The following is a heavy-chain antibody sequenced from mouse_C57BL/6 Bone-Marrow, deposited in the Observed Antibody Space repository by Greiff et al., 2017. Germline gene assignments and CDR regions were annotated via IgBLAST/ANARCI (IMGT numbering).Heavy chain of an antibody. D-gene: IGHD2-4*01. J-gene: IGHJ3*01. V-gene: IGHV6-3*01. CDR3: TVGYDYDVGCAY. CDR2: IRLKSDNYAT. Sequence: EVKLEESGGGLVQPGGSMKLSCVASGFTFSNYWMNWVRQSPEKGLEWVAQIRLKSDNYATHYAESVKGRFTISRDDSKSSVYLQMNNLRAEDTGIYYCTVGYDYDVGCAYWGQGTLVTVSA. CDR1: GFTFSNYW.